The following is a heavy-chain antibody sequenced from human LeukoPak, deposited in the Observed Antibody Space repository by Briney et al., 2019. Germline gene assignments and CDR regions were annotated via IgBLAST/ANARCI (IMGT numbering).Heavy chain of an antibody. J-gene: IGHJ4*02. CDR1: GGSISSSSYY. V-gene: IGHV4-39*01. D-gene: IGHD1-26*01. CDR2: IYYSGST. CDR3: ARLEWELLRGFDY. Sequence: SETLSLTCTVSGGSISSSSYYWGWIRPPPGKGLEWIGSIYYSGSTYYNPSLKSRVTISVDTSKNQFSLKLSSVTAADTAVYYCARLEWELLRGFDYWGQGTLVTVSS.